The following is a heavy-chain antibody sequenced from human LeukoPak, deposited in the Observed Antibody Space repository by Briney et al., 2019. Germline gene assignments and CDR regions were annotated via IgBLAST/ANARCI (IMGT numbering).Heavy chain of an antibody. CDR1: GFTVSDYY. J-gene: IGHJ4*02. V-gene: IGHV3-23*01. Sequence: PGGSLRLSCAASGFTVSDYYMSWIRQAPGKGLEWVSAISGSGGSTYYADSVKGRFTISRDNSKNTLYLQMNSLRAEDTAVYYCAKDLTEYSNHFDYWGQGTLVTVSS. CDR3: AKDLTEYSNHFDY. CDR2: ISGSGGST. D-gene: IGHD6-6*01.